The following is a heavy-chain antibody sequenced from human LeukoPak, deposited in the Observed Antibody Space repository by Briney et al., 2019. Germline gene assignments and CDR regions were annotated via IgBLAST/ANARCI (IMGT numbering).Heavy chain of an antibody. CDR3: ARQIASAGTAGFDS. J-gene: IGHJ4*02. CDR2: IYSTGST. V-gene: IGHV4-4*07. Sequence: SETLSLTCTVSGVSISSYYWSWIRQPAGKGLEWIGRIYSTGSTNYNPSLKSRVTMSVDTSKNQFSLRLRSVTAADTAVYYCARQIASAGTAGFDSWGQGAQVTVSS. D-gene: IGHD6-13*01. CDR1: GVSISSYY.